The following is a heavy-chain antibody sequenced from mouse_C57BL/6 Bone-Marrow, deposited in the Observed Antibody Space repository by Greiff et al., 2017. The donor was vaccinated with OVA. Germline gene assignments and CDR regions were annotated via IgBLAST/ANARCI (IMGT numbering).Heavy chain of an antibody. Sequence: VKLMESGPGLVAPSQSLSITCTVSGFSLTSYGVDWVRQPPGKGLEWLGVIWGGGSTNYNSALMSRLSISKDNSKSQVFLKMNSLQTDDTAMYYCAKLRPIYYGYDGLFAYWGQGTLVTVSA. CDR3: AKLRPIYYGYDGLFAY. V-gene: IGHV2-9*01. CDR1: GFSLTSYG. CDR2: IWGGGST. J-gene: IGHJ3*01. D-gene: IGHD2-2*01.